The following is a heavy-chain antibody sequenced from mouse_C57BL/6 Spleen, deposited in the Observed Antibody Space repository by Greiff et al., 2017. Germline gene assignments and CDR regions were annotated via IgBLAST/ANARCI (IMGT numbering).Heavy chain of an antibody. J-gene: IGHJ4*01. Sequence: VQLQQSGPELVKPGASVKLSCTASGYTFTSYDINWVQQRPGQGLEWIGWIYPRDGSTKYNEKFKGKATLTVDTSSSTAYMELHSLTSEDSAVYFCARRVYLYAMDYWGQGTSVTVSS. CDR1: GYTFTSYD. CDR3: ARRVYLYAMDY. CDR2: IYPRDGST. D-gene: IGHD5-1*01. V-gene: IGHV1-85*01.